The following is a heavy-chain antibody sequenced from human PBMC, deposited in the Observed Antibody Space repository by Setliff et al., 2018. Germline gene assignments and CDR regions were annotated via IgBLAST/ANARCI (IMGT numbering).Heavy chain of an antibody. V-gene: IGHV3-23*01. D-gene: IGHD6-13*01. J-gene: IGHJ4*02. Sequence: GGSLRLSCAASGFTFSSYAMNWVRQAPGKGLEWVSAISGSGGSTYYADSVKGRFTISRDNSKNTLYLQMNSLRAEDTAVYYCAKANTGYSSTWLFDYWGQGTLVTVSS. CDR3: AKANTGYSSTWLFDY. CDR1: GFTFSSYA. CDR2: ISGSGGST.